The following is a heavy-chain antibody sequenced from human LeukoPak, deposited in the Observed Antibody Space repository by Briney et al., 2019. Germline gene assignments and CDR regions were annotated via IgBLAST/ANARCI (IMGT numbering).Heavy chain of an antibody. J-gene: IGHJ4*02. Sequence: GGSLRLSCEVSGFTFSSYWMNWVRQALGKGLVWVSRIASDGSSTTYADSVKGRFSISRDNAKNTLYLQMNSLRVEDTAVYYCARGRPHGNDYWGQGTLVTVSS. CDR1: GFTFSSYW. CDR3: ARGRPHGNDY. D-gene: IGHD4-23*01. V-gene: IGHV3-74*01. CDR2: IASDGSST.